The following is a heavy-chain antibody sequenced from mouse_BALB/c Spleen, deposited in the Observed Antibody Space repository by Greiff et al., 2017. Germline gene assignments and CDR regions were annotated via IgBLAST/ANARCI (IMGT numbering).Heavy chain of an antibody. CDR2: ISDGGSYT. D-gene: IGHD1-1*01. CDR1: GFTFSDYY. V-gene: IGHV5-4*02. CDR3: ARDRSTTVRGGFDY. J-gene: IGHJ2*01. Sequence: EVKLMESGGGLVKPGGSLKLSCAASGFTFSDYYMYWVRQTPEKRLEWVATISDGGSYTYYPDSVKGRFTISRDNAKNNLYLQMSSLKSEDTAMYYCARDRSTTVRGGFDYWGQGTTLTVSS.